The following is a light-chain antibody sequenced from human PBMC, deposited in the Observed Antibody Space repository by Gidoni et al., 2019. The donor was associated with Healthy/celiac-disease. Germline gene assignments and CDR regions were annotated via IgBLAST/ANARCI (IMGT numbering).Light chain of an antibody. CDR1: QDISNY. CDR3: QQYDNLPLT. Sequence: DIQMTQFPSSLSAYVGVRVTFTCQASQDISNYLNWYQKKPGKAPKLLIYDASNLEAGVPSRFSGSGSGTDFTFNISSLQPEDIATYYCQQYDNLPLTFGGGTKVEIK. CDR2: DAS. J-gene: IGKJ4*01. V-gene: IGKV1-33*01.